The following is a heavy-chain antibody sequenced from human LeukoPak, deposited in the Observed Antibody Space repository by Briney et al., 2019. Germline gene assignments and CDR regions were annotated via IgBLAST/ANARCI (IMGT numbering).Heavy chain of an antibody. D-gene: IGHD3-10*01. V-gene: IGHV3-30*02. J-gene: IGHJ4*02. CDR2: IRYDGSNK. Sequence: GGSLRLSCAASGFTFSSYGMHWLREAPGKGLEGVAFIRYDGSNKYYADSVKGRFNIYRDNSKNTLYLQMNSLRAEDTAVYYCAKEKGITSSAVYYWGQGTLVTVSS. CDR3: AKEKGITSSAVYY. CDR1: GFTFSSYG.